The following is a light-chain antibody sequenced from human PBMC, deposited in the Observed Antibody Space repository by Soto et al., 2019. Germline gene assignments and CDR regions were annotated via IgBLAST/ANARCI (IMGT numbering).Light chain of an antibody. J-gene: IGLJ1*01. V-gene: IGLV2-23*02. CDR2: EVS. CDR3: CSYAGSSTQSYV. CDR1: NSDVGSYNL. Sequence: QSVVPQAASASGSPWPSISISCTGTNSDVGSYNLVSWYQQHPGKAPKVIIYEVSERPSGVSDRFSGSKSGNTASLMISGLQAEDEADYYCCSYAGSSTQSYVFGSGTKVTVL.